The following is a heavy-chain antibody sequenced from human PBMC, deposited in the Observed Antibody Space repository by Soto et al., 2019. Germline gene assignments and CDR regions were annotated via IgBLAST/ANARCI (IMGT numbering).Heavy chain of an antibody. CDR1: GASISSSY. J-gene: IGHJ4*02. CDR2: VYHTGAT. V-gene: IGHV4-59*01. D-gene: IGHD5-12*01. Sequence: SETLSLTCTVSGASISSSYWSWIRQSPERGLEWIAYVYHTGATNYNPSLKSRVAISLDTSKGQFSLNLTSLTTADTAVYFCARGGNRYSNVASGVGGFDFWGQGSLVTVSS. CDR3: ARGGNRYSNVASGVGGFDF.